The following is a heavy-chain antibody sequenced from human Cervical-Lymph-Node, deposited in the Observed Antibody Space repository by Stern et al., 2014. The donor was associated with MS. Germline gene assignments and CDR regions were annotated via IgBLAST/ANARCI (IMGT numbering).Heavy chain of an antibody. V-gene: IGHV7-4-1*02. J-gene: IGHJ5*02. CDR2: INTYSGSP. Sequence: QMQLVESGSELRKPGASVKVSCKASGYTFTTYSLNWVRQAPGQGLEWLGWINTYSGSPTYAQVFTGRVVFSLDTSVSTADLQISSLKTEETAVYYCARFPHPWQQPALNGFDPWGQGTLVTVSS. CDR3: ARFPHPWQQPALNGFDP. CDR1: GYTFTTYS. D-gene: IGHD6-13*01.